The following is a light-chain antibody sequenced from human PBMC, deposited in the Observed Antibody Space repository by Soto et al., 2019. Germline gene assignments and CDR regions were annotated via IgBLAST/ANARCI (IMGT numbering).Light chain of an antibody. CDR3: QHYNSYSEV. J-gene: IGKJ1*01. V-gene: IGKV1-5*03. Sequence: DIQITQSPSTLSGSVGDGGTITCRASQTISSWLAWYQQKPGKAPKLLIYKASTLKSGVPSRFGGSGSGTEFTLTISSLQPDDFATYYCQHYNSYSEVFGQGTKVDIK. CDR1: QTISSW. CDR2: KAS.